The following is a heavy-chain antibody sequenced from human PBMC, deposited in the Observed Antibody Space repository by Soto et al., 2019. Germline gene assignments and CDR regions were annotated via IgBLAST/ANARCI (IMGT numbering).Heavy chain of an antibody. V-gene: IGHV1-69*01. Sequence: QVQLVQSGAEVKKPGSSVKVSCKASGDTFSSYAISWVRQAPGQGLEWMGGIIPIFGTANYAQKFQGSVTITADESTSTAYMELSSLRSEDTAVYYCARDGYDLGTFDYWGQGTLVTVSS. CDR1: GDTFSSYA. CDR3: ARDGYDLGTFDY. J-gene: IGHJ4*02. CDR2: IIPIFGTA. D-gene: IGHD5-12*01.